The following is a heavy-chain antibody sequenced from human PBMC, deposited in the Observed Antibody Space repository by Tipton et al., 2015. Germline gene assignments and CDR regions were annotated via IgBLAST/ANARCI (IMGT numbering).Heavy chain of an antibody. J-gene: IGHJ4*02. V-gene: IGHV4-61*01. D-gene: IGHD6-13*01. CDR3: ARRFSHSSSWTFDY. CDR1: GASVSSDSYY. Sequence: TLSLTCTVSGASVSSDSYYWSWIRQPPGKGLEWIAYIYYTGSTNYNPSLKSQVTISVDTSKTQFSLKLSSVTAADTAVYYCARRFSHSSSWTFDYWGQGTLVTVSS. CDR2: IYYTGST.